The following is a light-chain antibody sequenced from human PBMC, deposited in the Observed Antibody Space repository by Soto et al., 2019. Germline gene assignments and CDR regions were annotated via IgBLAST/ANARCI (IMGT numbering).Light chain of an antibody. CDR3: KQYDSSPWT. V-gene: IGKV3-20*01. CDR1: QSVSSNH. J-gene: IGKJ1*01. CDR2: IAS. Sequence: EIVLTQSPGTLSLSPGERATLSCRASQSVSSNHLAWYQQKTGQTPRLLIYIASNRAPGIPDRFSGSGSGTHFTLTLSRVEPEDLAVYYCKQYDSSPWTFGQGTKVEIK.